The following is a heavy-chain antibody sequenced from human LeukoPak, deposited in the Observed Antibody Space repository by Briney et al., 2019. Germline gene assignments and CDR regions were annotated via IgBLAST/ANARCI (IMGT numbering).Heavy chain of an antibody. Sequence: ASVKVSCKASGYTFTSYGISWVRQAPGQGLEWMGWISTYNGNINYAQKLQGRITMTTDTSTSTAYMELRSLRSDDTAVYYCARERSGSYSRYWGQGTLVTVSS. V-gene: IGHV1-18*01. CDR2: ISTYNGNI. CDR1: GYTFTSYG. CDR3: ARERSGSYSRY. J-gene: IGHJ4*02. D-gene: IGHD1-26*01.